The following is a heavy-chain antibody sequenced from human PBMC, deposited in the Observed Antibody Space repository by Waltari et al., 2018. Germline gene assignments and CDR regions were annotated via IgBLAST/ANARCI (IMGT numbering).Heavy chain of an antibody. CDR2: IYTSGST. Sequence: QVQLQESGPGLVKPSETLSLTCTVSGGSISSYYWSWIRQPAGKGLEWIGRIYTSGSTNYNPSLKSRVTMSVDTSKNQFALKLSSVTAADTAVYYCAILGGKTATVTTDDYWGQGTLVTVSS. J-gene: IGHJ4*02. CDR1: GGSISSYY. CDR3: AILGGKTATVTTDDY. V-gene: IGHV4-4*07. D-gene: IGHD4-17*01.